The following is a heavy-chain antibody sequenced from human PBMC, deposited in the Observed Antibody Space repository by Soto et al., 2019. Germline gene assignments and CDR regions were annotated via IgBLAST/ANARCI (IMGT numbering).Heavy chain of an antibody. D-gene: IGHD6-6*01. CDR1: GFTFDDYA. CDR2: ISWNSGSI. V-gene: IGHV3-9*01. J-gene: IGHJ4*02. CDR3: AKDMSPVFAARPDSYFDY. Sequence: EVQLVESGGGLVQPGRSLRLSCAASGFTFDDYAMHWVRQAPGKGLEWVSGISWNSGSIGYADSVKGRFTISRDNAKNSLYLQMNSLRAEDTALYYCAKDMSPVFAARPDSYFDYWGQGTLVTVSS.